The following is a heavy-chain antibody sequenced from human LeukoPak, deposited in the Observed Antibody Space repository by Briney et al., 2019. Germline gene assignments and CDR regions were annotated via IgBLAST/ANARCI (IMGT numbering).Heavy chain of an antibody. CDR1: GGSSSGYY. D-gene: IGHD2/OR15-2a*01. J-gene: IGHJ4*02. V-gene: IGHV4-34*01. Sequence: PSETLSLTCAVYGGSSSGYYRSWIRQPPGKGLEWIGEINHSGSTNYNPSLKSRVTISVDKSKNQFSLRLTSVTAADTAMYYCACNSAWYSGNWGQGTLVIVSS. CDR2: INHSGST. CDR3: ACNSAWYSGN.